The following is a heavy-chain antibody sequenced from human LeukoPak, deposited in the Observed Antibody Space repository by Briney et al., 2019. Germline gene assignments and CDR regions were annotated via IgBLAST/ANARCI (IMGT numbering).Heavy chain of an antibody. J-gene: IGHJ4*02. CDR1: EFTFSGAW. V-gene: IGHV3-15*07. Sequence: PGESLRLSCVASEFTFSGAWMHWVRQAPGKGLEWVGLIRSKRDGETADYPAPVKGRFTISRDDSKNTLYLQMNSLKTEDTAVYYCTPLYYDSSGYWGQGTLVAVSS. CDR2: IRSKRDGETA. D-gene: IGHD3-22*01. CDR3: TPLYYDSSGY.